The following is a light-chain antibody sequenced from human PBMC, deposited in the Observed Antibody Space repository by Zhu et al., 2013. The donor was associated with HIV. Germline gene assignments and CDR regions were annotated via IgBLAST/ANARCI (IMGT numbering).Light chain of an antibody. CDR3: MQGTHWPPVT. V-gene: IGKV2-30*02. J-gene: IGKJ5*01. Sequence: DVVMTQSPLSLSVTPGQPASISCSSSQSLVHSDGDTYLNWYHQRPGQSPRRLIYKVSNRDSGVPDRFSGSGSGTDFTLKISRVEAEDIGIYFCMQGTHWPPVTFGQGTRLDIK. CDR1: QSLVHSDGDTY. CDR2: KVS.